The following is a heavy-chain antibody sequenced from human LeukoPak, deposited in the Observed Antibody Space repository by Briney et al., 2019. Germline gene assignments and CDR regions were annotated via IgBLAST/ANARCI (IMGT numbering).Heavy chain of an antibody. CDR3: AREWGSGYFSIDY. V-gene: IGHV3-53*01. CDR1: GFTVSSNY. Sequence: GGSLRLSCAASGFTVSSNYMTWVRQAPGKGLEWVSVIYGGGSTYYTDSVKGRFIISRDNSKNTLYLQMNSLRAEDTAVYYCAREWGSGYFSIDYWGQGTLVTVSS. J-gene: IGHJ4*02. D-gene: IGHD5-12*01. CDR2: IYGGGST.